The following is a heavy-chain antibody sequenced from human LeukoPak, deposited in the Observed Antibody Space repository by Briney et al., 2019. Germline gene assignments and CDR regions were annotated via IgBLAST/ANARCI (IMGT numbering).Heavy chain of an antibody. CDR3: AREMGDYQLLKNFDY. CDR1: GFTFSTSG. D-gene: IGHD2-2*01. V-gene: IGHV3-30*02. CDR2: IRFDGTNK. Sequence: PGGSLRLSCAASGFTFSTSGMHWVRQAPGKGLEWVAFIRFDGTNKYYADSVKGRFTISRDNSKSTLYLQMNSLRTEDTAVYYCAREMGDYQLLKNFDYWGQGTLVTVSS. J-gene: IGHJ4*02.